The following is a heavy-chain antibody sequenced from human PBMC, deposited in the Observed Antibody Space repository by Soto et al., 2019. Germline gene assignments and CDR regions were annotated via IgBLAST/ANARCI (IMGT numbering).Heavy chain of an antibody. J-gene: IGHJ3*02. Sequence: PSETLSLTCTVSGGSISSYYWSWIRQPPGKGLEWIGYIYYSGSTNYNPSLKSRVTISVDTSKNQFSLKLSSVTAADTAVYYCARDRFYYDSSGYGDAFDIWGQGTMVTVSS. CDR1: GGSISSYY. CDR3: ARDRFYYDSSGYGDAFDI. V-gene: IGHV4-59*01. CDR2: IYYSGST. D-gene: IGHD3-22*01.